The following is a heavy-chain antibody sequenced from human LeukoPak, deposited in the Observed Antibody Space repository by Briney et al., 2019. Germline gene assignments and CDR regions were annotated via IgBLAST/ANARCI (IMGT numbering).Heavy chain of an antibody. Sequence: SETLSLTCTVSGGSISSYYWSWIRQPPGKGLEWIGYIYYSGSTNYNPSLKSRVTISVDTSKNQFSLKLSSVTAADTAVYYCARVFYGSGSSRRSTYYYGMDVWGQGTTVTVSS. J-gene: IGHJ6*02. V-gene: IGHV4-59*08. CDR1: GGSISSYY. CDR3: ARVFYGSGSSRRSTYYYGMDV. D-gene: IGHD3-10*01. CDR2: IYYSGST.